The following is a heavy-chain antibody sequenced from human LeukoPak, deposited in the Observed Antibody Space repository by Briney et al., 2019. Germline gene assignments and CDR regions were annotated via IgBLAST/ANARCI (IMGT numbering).Heavy chain of an antibody. CDR2: ISWNSGRM. D-gene: IGHD3-22*01. J-gene: IGHJ4*02. Sequence: GGSLRLSCAASGFTFSSYAMSWVRQAPGKGLEWVSGISWNSGRMGYADSVKGRFTISRDNAKNSLYLQMNSLRVEDTALYYCAKDTSGYYDSSGYYFDYWGQGTLVTVSS. CDR1: GFTFSSYA. V-gene: IGHV3-9*01. CDR3: AKDTSGYYDSSGYYFDY.